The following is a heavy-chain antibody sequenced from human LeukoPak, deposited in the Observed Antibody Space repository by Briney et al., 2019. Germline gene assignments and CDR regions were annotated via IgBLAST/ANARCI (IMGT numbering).Heavy chain of an antibody. V-gene: IGHV3-23*01. CDR1: GFTFSSYA. J-gene: IGHJ4*02. CDR2: ISGSGGST. Sequence: GGSLRLSCAASGFTFSSYAMSWVRQAPGKGLESVSAISGSGGSTYYADSVKGRFTISRDNSRDTLYLQMNSLRAEDTAVYYCAKGYYDYVWGSYYFDYWGQGTLVTVSS. D-gene: IGHD3-16*01. CDR3: AKGYYDYVWGSYYFDY.